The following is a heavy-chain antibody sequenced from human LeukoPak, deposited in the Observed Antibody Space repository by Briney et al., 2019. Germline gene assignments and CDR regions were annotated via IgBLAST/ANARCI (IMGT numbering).Heavy chain of an antibody. J-gene: IGHJ3*02. CDR2: IGTAGDK. Sequence: GGSLRLSCAASGFTFSSYDMHWVRQGTGGGLEWVSAIGTAGDKYYPGSVKGRFTTSRENAKNSLYLQMNSLRVGDTAVYYCARGRGWGTFDIWGQGTMVTVSS. CDR1: GFTFSSYD. CDR3: ARGRGWGTFDI. V-gene: IGHV3-13*04. D-gene: IGHD3-10*01.